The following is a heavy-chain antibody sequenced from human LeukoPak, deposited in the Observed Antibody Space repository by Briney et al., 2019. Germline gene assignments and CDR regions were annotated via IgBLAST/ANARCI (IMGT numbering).Heavy chain of an antibody. CDR2: IIPIFGTA. CDR3: VSFKGIAAAGTLTNYYYYMDV. D-gene: IGHD6-13*01. Sequence: SVKVSFKASGGTFSSYAISWVRQAPGQGLEWMGGIIPIFGTANYAQKFQGRVTITTDESTSTAYMELSSLRSEDTAVYYCVSFKGIAAAGTLTNYYYYMDVWGKGTTVTVSS. V-gene: IGHV1-69*05. J-gene: IGHJ6*03. CDR1: GGTFSSYA.